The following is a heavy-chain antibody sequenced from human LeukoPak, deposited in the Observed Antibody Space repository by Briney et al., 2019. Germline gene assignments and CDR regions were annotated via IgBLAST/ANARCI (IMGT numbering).Heavy chain of an antibody. V-gene: IGHV1-18*01. CDR2: ISAYNGNT. CDR3: AREIGPIQLHLWGSAFDY. D-gene: IGHD5-18*01. CDR1: GYTFTSYG. Sequence: ASVKVSCKASGYTFTSYGISWVRQAPGQGLEWMGRISAYNGNTNYAQKLQGRVTMTRDTFTSTVYMKLSSLRSEDTAVYYCAREIGPIQLHLWGSAFDYWGQGTLVTVSS. J-gene: IGHJ4*02.